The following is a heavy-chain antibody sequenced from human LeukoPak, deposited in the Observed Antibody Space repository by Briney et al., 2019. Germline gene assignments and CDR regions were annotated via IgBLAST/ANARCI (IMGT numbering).Heavy chain of an antibody. Sequence: GGSLRLSCAASGFTFSSYWMNWARQAPGKGLEWVASINHNGNVNYYVDSVKGRFTISRDNAKNSLYLQMSNLRAEDMAVYFCARGGSLDVWGQGATVTVSS. V-gene: IGHV3-7*03. J-gene: IGHJ6*02. CDR1: GFTFSSYW. CDR2: INHNGNVN. D-gene: IGHD2-15*01. CDR3: ARGGSLDV.